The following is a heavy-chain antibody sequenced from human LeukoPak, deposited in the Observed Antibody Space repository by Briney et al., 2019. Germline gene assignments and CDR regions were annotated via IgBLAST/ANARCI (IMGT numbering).Heavy chain of an antibody. CDR1: ASTFTNNY. V-gene: IGHV3-11*01. CDR2: INIGGTNT. J-gene: IGHJ5*02. Sequence: PGGSLRPSCPAAASTFTNNYRGWIRQLPGKGLEWLSYINIGGTNTHYADSVKGRFTISRDNAKKSLYLEMNNLRAEDTAVYYCATDGAGFDTWGQGVLVTVSS. CDR3: ATDGAGFDT.